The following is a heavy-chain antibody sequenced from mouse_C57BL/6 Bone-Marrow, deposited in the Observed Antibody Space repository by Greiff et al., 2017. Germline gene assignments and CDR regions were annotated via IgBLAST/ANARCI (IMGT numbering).Heavy chain of an antibody. CDR1: GFTFSSYA. V-gene: IGHV5-4*03. CDR3: TSDGGYLYYFDY. J-gene: IGHJ2*01. D-gene: IGHD2-3*01. Sequence: EVMLVESGGGLVKPGGSLKLSCAASGFTFSSYAMSWVRQTPEKRLEWVATISDGGGYTYYPDNVKGRFTISRDNAKNNLYLQMSHLKSEDTAMYYCTSDGGYLYYFDYWGQGTTVTVSS. CDR2: ISDGGGYT.